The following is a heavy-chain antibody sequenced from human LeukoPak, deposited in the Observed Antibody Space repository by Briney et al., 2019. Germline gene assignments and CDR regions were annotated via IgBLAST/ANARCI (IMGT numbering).Heavy chain of an antibody. D-gene: IGHD6-19*01. CDR2: VKSKTDDTTT. Sequence: GGSLRLSCAASGFTFSDAWMRWVRQPAGKGLEWVGRVKSKTDDTTTDHAAPESNRFTIIRDDSNNRLYVQMNSLKTEDTTVYYSSTDLPWLIVVAYKSRAFDIWGQGTMVTVSS. J-gene: IGHJ3*02. V-gene: IGHV3-15*01. CDR3: STDLPWLIVVAYKSRAFDI. CDR1: GFTFSDAW.